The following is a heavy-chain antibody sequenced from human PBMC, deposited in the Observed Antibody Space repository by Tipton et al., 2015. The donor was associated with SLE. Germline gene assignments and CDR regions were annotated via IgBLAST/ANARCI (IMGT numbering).Heavy chain of an antibody. J-gene: IGHJ4*02. Sequence: TLSLTCTVSGYSISSGYYWGWIRQPPGKGLEWIGSIYHSGSTYYNPSLKSRVTISVDGSNNQFSLKLTSVTAADTAVYYCARASWLTYYYDSSPSASFDYWGQGTLVTVSS. V-gene: IGHV4-38-2*02. CDR1: GYSISSGYY. D-gene: IGHD3-22*01. CDR3: ARASWLTYYYDSSPSASFDY. CDR2: IYHSGST.